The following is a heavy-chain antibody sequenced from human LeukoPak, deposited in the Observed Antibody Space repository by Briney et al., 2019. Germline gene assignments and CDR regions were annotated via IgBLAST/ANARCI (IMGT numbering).Heavy chain of an antibody. J-gene: IGHJ4*02. D-gene: IGHD6-19*01. Sequence: GGSLRLSCASSGFTFSSYAMSWVRQAPGKGLEWVSAISGSGGSTYYADSVKGRFTISRDNSKNTLYLQMNSLRAEDTAVYYCAKKATVAGRPYYFDYWGQGTLVTVSS. CDR1: GFTFSSYA. CDR2: ISGSGGST. V-gene: IGHV3-23*01. CDR3: AKKATVAGRPYYFDY.